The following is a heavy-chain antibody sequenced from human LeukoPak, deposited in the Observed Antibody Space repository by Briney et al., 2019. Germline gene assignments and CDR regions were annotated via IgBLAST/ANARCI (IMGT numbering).Heavy chain of an antibody. V-gene: IGHV3-21*01. D-gene: IGHD3-22*01. J-gene: IGHJ4*02. CDR1: GFSCSSDI. CDR2: ITSSSTYI. Sequence: ASLILSCASAGFSCSSDIFNFGRQAPGKGLEGVSSITSSSTYIYDAYAMKGRFTISRDTAKKSLYLQMNSLRAEDTAVYYCARHVVAVGFDHWGQGTLVTVSS. CDR3: ARHVVAVGFDH.